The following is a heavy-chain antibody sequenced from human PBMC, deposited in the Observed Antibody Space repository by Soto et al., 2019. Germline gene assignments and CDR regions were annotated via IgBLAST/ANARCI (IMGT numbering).Heavy chain of an antibody. CDR3: ARGTPNYYGSGSYYNGGY. Sequence: SETLSLTCAVYGGSFSGYYWSWIRQPPGKGLEWIGEINHSGSTNYNPSLKSRVTISVDTSKNQFSLKLSSVTAADTAVYYCARGTPNYYGSGSYYNGGYWGQGTLVTVSS. J-gene: IGHJ4*02. D-gene: IGHD3-10*01. CDR2: INHSGST. V-gene: IGHV4-34*01. CDR1: GGSFSGYY.